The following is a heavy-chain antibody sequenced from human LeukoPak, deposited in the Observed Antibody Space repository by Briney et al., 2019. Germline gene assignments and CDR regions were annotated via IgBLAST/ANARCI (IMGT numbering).Heavy chain of an antibody. Sequence: ASVKVSCKASGYTFTSYYMHWVRQAPGQGLEWMGIINPSGGSTSYAQKFQGRVTMTRDTSTSTVYMELSSLRSEDTAVYYCARDGLAYCGGDCYSPSDYWGRGTLVTVSS. V-gene: IGHV1-46*01. J-gene: IGHJ4*02. CDR3: ARDGLAYCGGDCYSPSDY. CDR1: GYTFTSYY. CDR2: INPSGGST. D-gene: IGHD2-21*02.